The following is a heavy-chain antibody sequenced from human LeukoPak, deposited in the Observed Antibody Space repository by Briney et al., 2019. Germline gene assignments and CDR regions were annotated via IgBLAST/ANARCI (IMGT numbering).Heavy chain of an antibody. CDR1: GFIFSSYS. V-gene: IGHV3-15*01. D-gene: IGHD6-19*01. J-gene: IGHJ4*02. CDR2: IKSKTDGGTT. CDR3: TTRQWLGKRIDY. Sequence: PGGSLRLSCAASGFIFSSYSMNWVRQAPGKGLEWVGRIKSKTDGGTTDYAAPVKGRFTISRDDSKNTLYLQMNSLKTEDTAVYYCTTRQWLGKRIDYWGQGTLVTVSS.